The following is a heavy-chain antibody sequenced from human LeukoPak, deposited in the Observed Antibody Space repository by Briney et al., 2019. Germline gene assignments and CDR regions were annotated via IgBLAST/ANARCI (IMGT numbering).Heavy chain of an antibody. CDR2: ISSTSRYI. CDR1: GFTFSTYS. V-gene: IGHV3-21*01. CDR3: ARGRYYDSSGHPDAFDI. J-gene: IGHJ3*02. D-gene: IGHD3-22*01. Sequence: GGSLRLSCAASGFTFSTYSVNWVRQAPGKGLEWVSSISSTSRYINFVDSVKGRFTISRDNAKNSLFLQINSLRAEDTAVYYCARGRYYDSSGHPDAFDIWGQGTMVTVSS.